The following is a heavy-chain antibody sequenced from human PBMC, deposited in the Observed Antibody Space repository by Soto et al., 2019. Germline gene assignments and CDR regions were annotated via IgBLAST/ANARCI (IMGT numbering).Heavy chain of an antibody. CDR2: IYWNDDK. CDR1: GFSLSTSGVG. Sequence: SGPTLVNPAQTLTLTCTFSGFSLSTSGVGVAWIRQPPGKALEWLALIYWNDDKRYSPSLKSRLTINKDTSKNQVVLTMTNMDPVDTATYYCAHSPFYDRSGYPDYWGQGTLVTVSS. J-gene: IGHJ4*02. V-gene: IGHV2-5*01. CDR3: AHSPFYDRSGYPDY. D-gene: IGHD3-22*01.